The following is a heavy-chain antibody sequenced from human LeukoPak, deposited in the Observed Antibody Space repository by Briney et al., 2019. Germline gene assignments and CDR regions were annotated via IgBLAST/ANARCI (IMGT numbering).Heavy chain of an antibody. J-gene: IGHJ4*02. CDR1: GFTFYNYA. V-gene: IGHV3-23*01. CDR3: AKGTLYYGSGSYPRY. Sequence: GGSLRLSCAASGFTFYNYAMSWVRQAPGKGLEWVSTISDSGGSTYYADSVKGRSTISRDNSKNTLYLQMNSLRAGDTAVYYCAKGTLYYGSGSYPRYWGQGTLVTVSS. CDR2: ISDSGGST. D-gene: IGHD3-10*01.